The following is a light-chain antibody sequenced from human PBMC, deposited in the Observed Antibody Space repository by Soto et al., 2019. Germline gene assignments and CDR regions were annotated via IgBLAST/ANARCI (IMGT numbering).Light chain of an antibody. CDR3: QQYNNWPRT. J-gene: IGKJ1*01. V-gene: IGKV3-15*01. CDR1: QSVRAN. Sequence: EIVVTQSPATLSVSPGERATLSCRASQSVRANVAWYQQKPGQAPRLLIYGASTRATGIPARFSGSGSGTEFTLTISSLQSEDFAVYYCQQYNNWPRTCGQGTKVDIK. CDR2: GAS.